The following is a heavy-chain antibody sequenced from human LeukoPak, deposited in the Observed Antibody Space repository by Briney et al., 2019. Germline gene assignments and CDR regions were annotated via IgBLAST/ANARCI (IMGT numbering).Heavy chain of an antibody. J-gene: IGHJ3*02. Sequence: PGGSLRLSCAASGFTFSSYGMHWVRQAPGKGLEWVAFIRYDGSNKYYADSVKGRFTISRDNSKNTLYLQINSLRAEDTTVYYCATDYYDSSGLDIWGQGTMVTVSS. CDR3: ATDYYDSSGLDI. V-gene: IGHV3-30*02. CDR2: IRYDGSNK. D-gene: IGHD3-22*01. CDR1: GFTFSSYG.